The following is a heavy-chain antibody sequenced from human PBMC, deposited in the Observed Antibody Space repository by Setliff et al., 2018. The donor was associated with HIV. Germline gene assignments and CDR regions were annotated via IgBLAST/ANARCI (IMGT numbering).Heavy chain of an antibody. Sequence: ASVKVSCKVSGYIFTSYVIHWVRQAPGQRLEWMGWINPGNGNTKYSQKFQGRVTIDRDTSATTAYMELRSLRSEDTAVYYCARDGWELDRGRADYFDYWGQGALVTVSS. V-gene: IGHV1-3*01. CDR2: INPGNGNT. J-gene: IGHJ4*02. CDR1: GYIFTSYV. D-gene: IGHD3-10*01. CDR3: ARDGWELDRGRADYFDY.